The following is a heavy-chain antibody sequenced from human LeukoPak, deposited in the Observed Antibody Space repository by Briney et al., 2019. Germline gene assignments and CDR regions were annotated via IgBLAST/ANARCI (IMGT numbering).Heavy chain of an antibody. J-gene: IGHJ6*03. Sequence: SETLSLTCTVSGGSISSYYWSWIRQPPEKGLEWIGYIYYSGSTIYSPSLRSRVTISVDTSRNQFSLKLTSVTAADTAVYHCARAPAGPPYYYMDVWGKGTTVTVSS. CDR1: GGSISSYY. CDR3: ARAPAGPPYYYMDV. CDR2: IYYSGST. V-gene: IGHV4-59*01.